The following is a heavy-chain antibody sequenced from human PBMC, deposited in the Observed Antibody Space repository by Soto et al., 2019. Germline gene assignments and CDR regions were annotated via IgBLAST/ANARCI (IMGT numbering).Heavy chain of an antibody. J-gene: IGHJ4*03. D-gene: IGHD2-8*01. CDR2: ISSNGGST. V-gene: IGHV3-64D*06. CDR1: GFTFSSYA. CDR3: VKACLLMSRRPPCSFVF. Sequence: GGSRRLSCSASGFTFSSYALHWVRQAPGKGLEYVSAISSNGGSTYYADSVKGRFTISRDNSKNTLYLQMSSLRAEDTAVYYCVKACLLMSRRPPCSFVFRGTGILVT.